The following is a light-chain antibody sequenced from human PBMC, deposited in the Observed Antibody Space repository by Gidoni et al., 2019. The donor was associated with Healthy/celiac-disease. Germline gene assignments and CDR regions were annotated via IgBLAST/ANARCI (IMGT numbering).Light chain of an antibody. J-gene: IGKJ3*01. CDR1: QSVLYSSNNKNY. CDR2: WAS. Sequence: DIVMTQSPDSLAVSLGERATINCKSSQSVLYSSNNKNYLAWYQQKPGQPPKLLIYWASTRESGVPDRFSGSGSGTDFTLTISSLQAEDVAVYYCQQYYSTPITFXPXTKVXIK. CDR3: QQYYSTPIT. V-gene: IGKV4-1*01.